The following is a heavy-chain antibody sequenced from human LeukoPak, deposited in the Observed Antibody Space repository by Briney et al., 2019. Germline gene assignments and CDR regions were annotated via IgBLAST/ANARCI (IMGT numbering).Heavy chain of an antibody. CDR1: GVTFSDHY. CDR3: ARGSTVAKAFDV. CDR2: IRNRANSYTT. J-gene: IGHJ3*01. D-gene: IGHD4-23*01. V-gene: IGHV3-72*01. Sequence: GGSLRLSCAASGVTFSDHYMDWVRQAPGKGREWVGRIRNRANSYTTEYAASVKGRFTISRDDSKNSVYLQMNRLRPEDTAVYYCARGSTVAKAFDVWGQGTMVTVSS.